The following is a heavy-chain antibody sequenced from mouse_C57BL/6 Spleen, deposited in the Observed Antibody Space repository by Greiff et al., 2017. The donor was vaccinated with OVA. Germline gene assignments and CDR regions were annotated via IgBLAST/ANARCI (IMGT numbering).Heavy chain of an antibody. CDR3: TKQPVDY. CDR2: IDPENGDT. J-gene: IGHJ2*01. Sequence: EVQLQQSGAELVRPGASVKLSCTASGFNIKDDYMHWVKQRPEQGLEWIGWIDPENGDTEYASKFQGKATITADTSSNTAYLQLSSLTSEDTAVYYCTKQPVDYWGQGTTLTVSS. V-gene: IGHV14-4*01. CDR1: GFNIKDDY. D-gene: IGHD3-1*01.